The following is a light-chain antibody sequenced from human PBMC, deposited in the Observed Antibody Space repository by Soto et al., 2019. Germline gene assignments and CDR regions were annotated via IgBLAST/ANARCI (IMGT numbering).Light chain of an antibody. CDR2: GAS. Sequence: EIAMTQSPATLSVSPGERATRTCRASQTVYNNLAWYQQKPGQPPRLLIYGASARATGIPARFSGSGSGTEFTLTISSLQSEDFAVYYCQQYSNWPLTFGGGTKVEIK. J-gene: IGKJ4*01. CDR1: QTVYNN. V-gene: IGKV3-15*01. CDR3: QQYSNWPLT.